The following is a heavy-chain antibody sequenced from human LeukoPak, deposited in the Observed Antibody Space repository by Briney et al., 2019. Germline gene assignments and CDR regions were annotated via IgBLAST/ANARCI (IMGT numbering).Heavy chain of an antibody. CDR1: GFIFSSYT. D-gene: IGHD1-26*01. J-gene: IGHJ4*02. Sequence: GGSLRLSCAASGFIFSSYTMNWVRQAPGKGLEWVSSFSSSGNYIYYTDSVKGRFTISRDNAKNSLYLQMNSLRAEDTAVYYCAGDLSGSYHTPFGYWGQGTLVTVSS. CDR3: AGDLSGSYHTPFGY. CDR2: FSSSGNYI. V-gene: IGHV3-21*01.